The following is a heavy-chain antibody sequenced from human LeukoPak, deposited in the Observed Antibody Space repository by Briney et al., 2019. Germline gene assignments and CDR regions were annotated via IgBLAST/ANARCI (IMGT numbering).Heavy chain of an antibody. D-gene: IGHD3-16*01. CDR2: IKQDGSEK. J-gene: IGHJ5*02. CDR1: GFTFSSYW. V-gene: IGHV3-7*01. Sequence: GGSLRLSCAASGFTFSSYWMSWVRQAPGKGLDWVANIKQDGSEKYYVDSVKGQFTISRDNAKDSLYLQMNSLRAEDTAVYYCARGFGAFDPWGQGTLVTVSS. CDR3: ARGFGAFDP.